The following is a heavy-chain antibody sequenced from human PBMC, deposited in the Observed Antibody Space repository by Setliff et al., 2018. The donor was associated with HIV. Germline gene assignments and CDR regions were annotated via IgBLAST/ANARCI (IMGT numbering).Heavy chain of an antibody. V-gene: IGHV1-2*02. Sequence: GASVKVSCKASGYTFIGDYMHWVRQAPGQGLEWMGWINPNRGGTNFAQKFQGRVTMTRDTSISTAYMELSRLRSDDTAVYYCARGGLATGAFDIWGQGTMVTVSS. CDR1: GYTFIGDY. CDR3: ARGGLATGAFDI. D-gene: IGHD5-12*01. J-gene: IGHJ3*02. CDR2: INPNRGGT.